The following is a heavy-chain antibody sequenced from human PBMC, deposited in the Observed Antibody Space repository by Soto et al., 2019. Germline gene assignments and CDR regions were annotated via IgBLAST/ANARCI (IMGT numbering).Heavy chain of an antibody. V-gene: IGHV1-8*01. CDR2: MNPNSGNT. CDR3: ASYSLGYCSGGSCYSGGMDV. CDR1: GYTFTSYD. J-gene: IGHJ6*02. Sequence: ASVKVSCKASGYTFTSYDINWVRQATGQGLEWMGWMNPNSGNTGYAQKFQGRVTMTRNTSISTAYMELSSLRSEDTAVYYCASYSLGYCSGGSCYSGGMDVWGQGTKVTVYS. D-gene: IGHD2-15*01.